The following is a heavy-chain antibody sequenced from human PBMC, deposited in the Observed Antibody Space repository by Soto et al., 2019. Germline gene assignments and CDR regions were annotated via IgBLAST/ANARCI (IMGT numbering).Heavy chain of an antibody. J-gene: IGHJ4*02. Sequence: QVHLVESGGGVVQPGRSLRLSCAASGFTFTGYAMHWVSQAPGKGLEWVALISFDGVNQYYADSVEGRFTIARDNSKNTLYLQMRGLRNEDTAVYYWAGGGSGDFRASDFWGQGNLVTVSS. CDR2: ISFDGVNQ. CDR1: GFTFTGYA. CDR3: AGGGSGDFRASDF. D-gene: IGHD2-21*02. V-gene: IGHV3-30-3*01.